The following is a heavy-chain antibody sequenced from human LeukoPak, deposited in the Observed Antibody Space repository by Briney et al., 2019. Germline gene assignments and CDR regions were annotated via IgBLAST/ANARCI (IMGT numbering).Heavy chain of an antibody. D-gene: IGHD5-12*01. CDR2: IYYSGIT. V-gene: IGHV4-39*01. Sequence: SETLSLXCTVSGGSISSSSYYWGWIRQPPGKGLEWIGSIYYSGITYYNPSLKSRVTISVDTSKNQFSLKLSSVTAADTAVYYCATFGYGDAFDIWGQGTMVTVSS. CDR3: ATFGYGDAFDI. J-gene: IGHJ3*02. CDR1: GGSISSSSYY.